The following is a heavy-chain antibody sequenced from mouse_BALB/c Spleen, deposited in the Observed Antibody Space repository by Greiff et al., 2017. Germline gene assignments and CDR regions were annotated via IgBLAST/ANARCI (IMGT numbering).Heavy chain of an antibody. D-gene: IGHD2-4*01. J-gene: IGHJ2*01. CDR1: GFTFSSYG. CDR2: ISSGGSYT. CDR3: ARRGLRRRYFDY. V-gene: IGHV5-6*02. Sequence: DVKLVESGGDLVKPGGSLKLSCAASGFTFSSYGMSWVRQTPDKRLEWVATISSGGSYTYYPDSVKGRFTISRDNAKNTLYLQMSSLKSEDTAMYYCARRGLRRRYFDYWGQGTPLTVSA.